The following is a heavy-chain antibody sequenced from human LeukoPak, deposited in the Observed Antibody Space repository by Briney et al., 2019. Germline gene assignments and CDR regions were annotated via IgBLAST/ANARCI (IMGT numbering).Heavy chain of an antibody. V-gene: IGHV4-34*01. CDR2: INHSGST. J-gene: IGHJ3*02. D-gene: IGHD3-16*02. Sequence: SETLSLTCTVSSDSISGYYWSWIRQPPGKGLEWIGEINHSGSTNYNPSLKSRVTISVDTSKNQFSLKLSSVTAADTAVYYCARWHYDYVWGSYRYTFSDAFDIWGQGTMVTVSS. CDR3: ARWHYDYVWGSYRYTFSDAFDI. CDR1: SDSISGYY.